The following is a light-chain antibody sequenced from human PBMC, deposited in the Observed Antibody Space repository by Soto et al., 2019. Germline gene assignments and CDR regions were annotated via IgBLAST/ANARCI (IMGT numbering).Light chain of an antibody. CDR3: QKYNTTPRT. CDR2: EAS. V-gene: IGKV1-27*01. CDR1: QDISDH. J-gene: IGKJ1*01. Sequence: DFQMTQSPSSLSASVGDRVTITCRASQDISDHLAWYQHKPGKVPKLLIYEASTLQSGVPSRFSGGGFGTDFTLTISSLQPEDVATYYCQKYNTTPRTFGQGTKLEIK.